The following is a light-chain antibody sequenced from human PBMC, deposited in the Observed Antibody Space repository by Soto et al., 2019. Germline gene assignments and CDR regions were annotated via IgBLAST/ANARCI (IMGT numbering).Light chain of an antibody. Sequence: QSALTQPASVSGSPGQSITISCTGTFSDVGSYNLVSWYQQHPGKAPKLMIYEDTKRPSGVSNRFSGSKYGYTASLTISGLQAEDEADYYCCSYAGSSTVVFGGGTKVTVL. CDR1: FSDVGSYNL. CDR3: CSYAGSSTVV. V-gene: IGLV2-23*01. CDR2: EDT. J-gene: IGLJ2*01.